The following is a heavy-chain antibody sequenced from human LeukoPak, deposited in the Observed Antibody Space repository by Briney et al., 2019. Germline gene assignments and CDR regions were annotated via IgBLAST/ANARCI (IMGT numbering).Heavy chain of an antibody. Sequence: GGSLRLSCAASGFTFSSYEMNWVRQAPGKGREWVSYISSSGSTIYYADSVKGRFTISRDNAKNALYLQMNSLRAEDTAVYYCARAGGREQWAEVCYNYYGMDVWRQGTTVSVSS. V-gene: IGHV3-48*03. D-gene: IGHD6-19*01. CDR3: ARAGGREQWAEVCYNYYGMDV. J-gene: IGHJ6*02. CDR1: GFTFSSYE. CDR2: ISSSGSTI.